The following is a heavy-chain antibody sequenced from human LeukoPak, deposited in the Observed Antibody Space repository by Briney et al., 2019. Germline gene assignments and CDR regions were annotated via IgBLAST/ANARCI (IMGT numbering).Heavy chain of an antibody. V-gene: IGHV4-59*01. Sequence: SETLSLTCTVPGGSLSSYYWSWIRQPPGKGLEWIGYIYDSGNTNYNRSLKSRVTISVHTSKNQFSLKLSAVTAADTAVYYCARAGLGGTFDIWGQGTIVTVSP. D-gene: IGHD3-16*01. CDR2: IYDSGNT. CDR3: ARAGLGGTFDI. CDR1: GGSLSSYY. J-gene: IGHJ3*02.